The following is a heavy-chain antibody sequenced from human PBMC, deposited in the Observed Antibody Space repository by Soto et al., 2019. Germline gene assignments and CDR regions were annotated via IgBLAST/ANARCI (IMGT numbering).Heavy chain of an antibody. CDR2: INHSGST. CDR1: GGSFSGYY. V-gene: IGHV4-34*01. D-gene: IGHD6-13*01. CDR3: AREEQQLVEGFDY. Sequence: QVQLQQWGAGLLKPSETLSLICAVYGGSFSGYYWSWIRQPPGKGLEWIGEINHSGSTNYNPSLKSRVTISVDTSKNQFSLKLSSVTAADTAVYYCAREEQQLVEGFDYWGQGTLVTVSS. J-gene: IGHJ4*02.